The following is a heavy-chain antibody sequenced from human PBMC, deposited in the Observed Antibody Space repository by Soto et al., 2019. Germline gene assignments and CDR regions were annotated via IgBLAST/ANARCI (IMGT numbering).Heavy chain of an antibody. J-gene: IGHJ3*02. CDR3: ARDSSGYYDRVGAFDI. Sequence: QVQLVESGGGVVQPGRSLRLSCAASGFTFSSYGMHWVRQAPGKGLEWVAVIWYDGSNKYYADSVKGRFTISRDNSKNTLYLPMNSLRAEVTAVYYCARDSSGYYDRVGAFDIWCQGTMVTVSS. CDR1: GFTFSSYG. V-gene: IGHV3-33*01. D-gene: IGHD3-22*01. CDR2: IWYDGSNK.